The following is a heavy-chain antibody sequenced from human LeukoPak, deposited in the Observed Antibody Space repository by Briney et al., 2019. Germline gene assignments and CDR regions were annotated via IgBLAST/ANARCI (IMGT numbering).Heavy chain of an antibody. CDR1: GYTLTELA. CDR3: ATWSGSYYYY. V-gene: IGHV1-24*01. Sequence: ASVKVSCKVSGYTLTELAIHWVRQAPGKGLEWMGGFDPEDVETIYAQRFQGRVTMTEDKSKDTAYMEMSSLRSEDTAVYYCATWSGSYYYYWGQGTLVTVSS. CDR2: FDPEDVET. D-gene: IGHD3-10*01. J-gene: IGHJ4*02.